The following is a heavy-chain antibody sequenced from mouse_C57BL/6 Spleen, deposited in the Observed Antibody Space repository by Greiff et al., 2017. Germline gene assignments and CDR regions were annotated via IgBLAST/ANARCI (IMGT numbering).Heavy chain of an antibody. V-gene: IGHV1-82*01. CDR3: ARGNPKGAMDY. CDR2: NYPGDGDT. J-gene: IGHJ4*01. Sequence: QVQLQQSGPELVKPGASVKISCKASGYAFSSSWMNWVKQRPGKGLEWIGRNYPGDGDTNYNGKFKGKATLTADKSSSTAYMQLSSLTSEDSAVYFCARGNPKGAMDYWGQGTSVTVSS. CDR1: GYAFSSSW.